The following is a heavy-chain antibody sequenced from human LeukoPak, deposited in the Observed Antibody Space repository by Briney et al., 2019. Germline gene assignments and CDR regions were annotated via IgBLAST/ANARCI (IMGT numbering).Heavy chain of an antibody. V-gene: IGHV1-8*03. CDR3: ARAKVGNVLRFLEWLSAHYYFDY. CDR1: GYTFTSYD. J-gene: IGHJ4*02. CDR2: MNPNSGNT. D-gene: IGHD3-3*01. Sequence: GASVKVSCKASGYTFTSYDINWVRQATGQGLEWMGWMNPNSGNTSYAQKFQGRVAITRNTSISPAYMELSSLRSEDTAVYYCARAKVGNVLRFLEWLSAHYYFDYWGQGTLVTVSS.